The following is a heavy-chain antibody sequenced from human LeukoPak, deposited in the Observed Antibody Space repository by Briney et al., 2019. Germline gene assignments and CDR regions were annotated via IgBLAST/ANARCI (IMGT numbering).Heavy chain of an antibody. Sequence: ASVKVSCKVSGDTLTELSIYWVRQAPGKGLEWMGGFDPEDGETIYAQKFQGRVTMTEDTSTDTAYMELSSLRSEGTAVYYCATGMTWEVPTFDHWGQGTLVTVSS. CDR1: GDTLTELS. J-gene: IGHJ4*02. CDR2: FDPEDGET. CDR3: ATGMTWEVPTFDH. V-gene: IGHV1-24*01. D-gene: IGHD1-26*01.